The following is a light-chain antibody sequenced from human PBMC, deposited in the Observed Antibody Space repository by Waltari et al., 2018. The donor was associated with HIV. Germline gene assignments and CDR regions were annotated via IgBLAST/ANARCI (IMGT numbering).Light chain of an antibody. CDR2: KDS. CDR3: YSAADNDLRV. CDR1: VMAKKY. Sequence: SYELTQPSSVSVSPGQTARITCSGDVMAKKYATWFQQKPGQAPVLVIYKDSARPSGIPERFSGSSSGTTVTLTISGAQVEDEAHYYCYSAADNDLRVFGGGTKLTVL. J-gene: IGLJ3*02. V-gene: IGLV3-27*01.